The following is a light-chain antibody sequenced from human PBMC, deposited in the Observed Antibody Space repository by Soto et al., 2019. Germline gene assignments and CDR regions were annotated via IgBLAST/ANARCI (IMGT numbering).Light chain of an antibody. CDR1: QSVSSSY. V-gene: IGKV3-20*01. J-gene: IGKJ4*01. Sequence: EIVLTQSPGTLSVSPGDRVTLSCRASQSVSSSYLAWYQQKPGQAPRLLIYGASSRATGIPDRFSGSGSGTDFTLTISRLEPEDFAVYYCQQYGSSPFSVGGGTKVDIK. CDR2: GAS. CDR3: QQYGSSPFS.